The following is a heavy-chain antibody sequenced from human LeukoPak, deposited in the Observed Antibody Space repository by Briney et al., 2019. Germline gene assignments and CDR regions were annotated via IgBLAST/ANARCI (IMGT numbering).Heavy chain of an antibody. D-gene: IGHD6-6*01. V-gene: IGHV1-69*05. CDR3: ASADSSSSVFSFDY. CDR1: GGTFSSYA. CDR2: IIPIFGTA. J-gene: IGHJ4*02. Sequence: ASVKVSCKASGGTFSSYAISWVRQAPGQGLEWMGGIIPIFGTANYAQKFQGRVTITTDESTSTAYMELSSLRSEDTAVYYCASADSSSSVFSFDYWGQGTLVTVSS.